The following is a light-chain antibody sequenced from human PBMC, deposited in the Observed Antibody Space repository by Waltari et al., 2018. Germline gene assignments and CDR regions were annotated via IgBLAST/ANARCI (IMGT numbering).Light chain of an antibody. CDR1: GEYSAYA. J-gene: IGLJ2*01. CDR3: QTWVTGIQL. CDR2: VKSDGSH. V-gene: IGLV4-69*01. Sequence: LGLTQSPSASASLGASVKITCSLPGEYSAYAIAWHPQQPLKGPRYLMTVKSDGSHKKWDGLSERFSASRSDLDRYLISSRLQSADEAGYFFQTWVTGIQLFGSGTKLTVL.